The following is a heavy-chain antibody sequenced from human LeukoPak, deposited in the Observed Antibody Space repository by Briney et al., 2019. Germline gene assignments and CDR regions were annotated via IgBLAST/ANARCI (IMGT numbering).Heavy chain of an antibody. CDR3: ARGILGATFNP. V-gene: IGHV4-34*01. D-gene: IGHD1-26*01. J-gene: IGHJ4*02. Sequence: SETLSLTCTVSGGSISGYYWSWIRQPPGKGLEWIGEINHSGSTNYNPSLKSRVTISVDTSKNQFSLKLSSVTAADTAVYYCARGILGATFNPGGQGTLVTVSS. CDR1: GGSISGYY. CDR2: INHSGST.